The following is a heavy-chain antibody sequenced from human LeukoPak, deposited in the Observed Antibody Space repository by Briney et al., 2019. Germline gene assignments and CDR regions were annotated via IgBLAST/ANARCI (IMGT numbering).Heavy chain of an antibody. CDR3: ARDFNSGGSCYEFGY. CDR1: GGSISSYY. Sequence: SETLSLTCTVSGGSISSYYWSWIRQPPGKGLEWIGYIYYSGSTNYNPSLKSRVTISVDTSKNQFSLKLSSVTAADTAVYYCARDFNSGGSCYEFGYWGQGTLVTVSS. J-gene: IGHJ4*02. V-gene: IGHV4-59*01. D-gene: IGHD2-15*01. CDR2: IYYSGST.